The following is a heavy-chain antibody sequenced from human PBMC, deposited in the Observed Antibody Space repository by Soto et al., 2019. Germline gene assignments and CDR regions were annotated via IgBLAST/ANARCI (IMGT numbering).Heavy chain of an antibody. J-gene: IGHJ6*02. Sequence: GGSLRLSCAASGFTFSSYGMHWVRQAPGKGLEWVAVISYDGSNKYYADSVKGRFTISRDNSKNTLYLQMNSLRAEDTAVYYCANAATLYYYGMDVWGQGTSVTVSS. CDR1: GFTFSSYG. CDR3: ANAATLYYYGMDV. CDR2: ISYDGSNK. D-gene: IGHD6-25*01. V-gene: IGHV3-30*18.